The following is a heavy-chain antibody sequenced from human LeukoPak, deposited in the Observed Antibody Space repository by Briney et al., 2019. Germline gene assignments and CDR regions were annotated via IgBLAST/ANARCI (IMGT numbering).Heavy chain of an antibody. CDR3: ARHPRAYYDILTGYYYDY. Sequence: GGSLRLSCAASGFTFSSYWVSWVRQAPGKGLEWVANIKQDGSEKYYVDSVKGRFTISRDNAKNSLYLQMNSLRAEDTAVYYCARHPRAYYDILTGYYYDYWGQGTLVTVSS. CDR2: IKQDGSEK. CDR1: GFTFSSYW. D-gene: IGHD3-9*01. J-gene: IGHJ4*02. V-gene: IGHV3-7*01.